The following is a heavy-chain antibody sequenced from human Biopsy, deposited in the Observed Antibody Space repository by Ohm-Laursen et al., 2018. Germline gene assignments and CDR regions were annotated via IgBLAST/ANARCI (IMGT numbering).Heavy chain of an antibody. CDR3: AREDEGLLSALDL. V-gene: IGHV4-4*07. D-gene: IGHD2-21*01. CDR1: GSFITGYF. Sequence: TLSLTCTVSGSFITGYFWTWVPQPSGKGLESIIHIYTIGDTKYNPTLYSRVTMSIDTSNNKCSLKLTSLTAADTAVYFCAREDEGLLSALDLWGQGTMVTVSS. CDR2: IYTIGDT. J-gene: IGHJ3*01.